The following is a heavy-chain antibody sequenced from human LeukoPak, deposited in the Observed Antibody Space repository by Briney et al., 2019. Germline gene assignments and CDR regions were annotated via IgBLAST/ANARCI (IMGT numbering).Heavy chain of an antibody. CDR3: ARGRGVGATFLNAP. CDR2: INPNSGGT. J-gene: IGHJ5*02. V-gene: IGHV1-2*02. D-gene: IGHD1-26*01. CDR1: GYTFTGYY. Sequence: ASVKVSCKASGYTFTGYYMHWVRQAPGQGLEWMGWINPNSGGTNYAQKFQGRVTMTRDTSISTAYMELSSLRSQDTAVYYCARGRGVGATFLNAPWGQGTLVTVSS.